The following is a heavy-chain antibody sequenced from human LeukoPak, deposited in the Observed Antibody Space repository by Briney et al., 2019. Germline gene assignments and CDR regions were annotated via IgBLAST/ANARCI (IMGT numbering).Heavy chain of an antibody. V-gene: IGHV1-2*02. CDR1: GYTFTDYY. CDR2: INPKSGGT. CDR3: VRAGELDY. Sequence: GASVKVSCKASGYTFTDYYMNWVRQAPGQGLEWMGWINPKSGGTKYAQKFQGRVTMTRDTSITTAYMELTILSPDDTAVFYCVRAGELDYWGQGTLVTVSS. J-gene: IGHJ4*02. D-gene: IGHD7-27*01.